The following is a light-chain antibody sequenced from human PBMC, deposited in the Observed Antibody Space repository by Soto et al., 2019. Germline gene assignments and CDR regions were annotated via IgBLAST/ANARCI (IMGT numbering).Light chain of an antibody. CDR3: QQLEGSLWR. CDR1: QSVTSTH. CDR2: DAS. V-gene: IGKV3-20*01. Sequence: IVLTQYPDTLSLSPGERATLSCRASQSVTSTHLAWYQQKPGQAPRLLIYDASTRATGIPDRFSGSGSGTDFTLTISRLEPEDGAVYCCQQLEGSLWRFGPGTKVDIK. J-gene: IGKJ1*01.